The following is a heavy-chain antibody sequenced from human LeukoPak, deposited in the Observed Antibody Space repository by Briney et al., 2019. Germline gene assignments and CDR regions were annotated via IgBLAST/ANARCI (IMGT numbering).Heavy chain of an antibody. CDR3: VKKVADLNEGAFEI. D-gene: IGHD2-15*01. Sequence: PGGSLRLSCAASGFTFKNYAISWVRQAPGKRLEWLSAISDNGAYTWYADSVRGHFSISRDNSKSTLYLQMNSLRAEDMAVYYCVKKVADLNEGAFEIWGQGTMVTVSS. J-gene: IGHJ3*02. CDR2: ISDNGAYT. CDR1: GFTFKNYA. V-gene: IGHV3-23*01.